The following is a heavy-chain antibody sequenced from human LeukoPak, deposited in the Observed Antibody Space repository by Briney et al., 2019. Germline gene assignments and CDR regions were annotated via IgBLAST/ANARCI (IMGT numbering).Heavy chain of an antibody. V-gene: IGHV3-74*01. CDR1: GFTFSSYW. J-gene: IGHJ4*02. CDR3: ARVLFSSSWYFDH. D-gene: IGHD6-13*01. Sequence: GGSLRLSWAASGFTFSSYWMHWVRQAPGKGPVLVSRINSDGSSTSYADSVKGRFTISRDNAKTPLYLQMNSLRAEDTAVYYCARVLFSSSWYFDHWGQGTLVTVSS. CDR2: INSDGSST.